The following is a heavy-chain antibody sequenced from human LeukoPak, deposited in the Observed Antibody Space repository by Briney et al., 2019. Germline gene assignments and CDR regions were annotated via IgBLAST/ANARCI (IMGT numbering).Heavy chain of an antibody. CDR1: GYTFTSYG. J-gene: IGHJ6*03. Sequence: ASVKVSCKASGYTFTSYGISWVRQAPGQGLEWMGWISAYNGSTNYAQKLQGRVTMTTDTSTSTAYMELRSLRSDDTAVYYCARDQGLLWFGTYYYYMDVWGKGTTVTVSS. D-gene: IGHD3-10*01. CDR3: ARDQGLLWFGTYYYYMDV. CDR2: ISAYNGST. V-gene: IGHV1-18*01.